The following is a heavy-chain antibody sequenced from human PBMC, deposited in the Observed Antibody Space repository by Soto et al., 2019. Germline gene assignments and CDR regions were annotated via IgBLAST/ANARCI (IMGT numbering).Heavy chain of an antibody. CDR2: IWYDGSNK. D-gene: IGHD5-12*01. J-gene: IGHJ4*02. V-gene: IGHV3-33*01. CDR1: GFTFSSYG. Sequence: PGGSLRLSCAASGFTFSSYGMHWVRQAPGKGLEWVAVIWYDGSNKYYADSVKGRFTISRDNSKNTLYLQMNSLRAEDTAVYYCARDSGGYDSVDYWGQGTLVTVSS. CDR3: ARDSGGYDSVDY.